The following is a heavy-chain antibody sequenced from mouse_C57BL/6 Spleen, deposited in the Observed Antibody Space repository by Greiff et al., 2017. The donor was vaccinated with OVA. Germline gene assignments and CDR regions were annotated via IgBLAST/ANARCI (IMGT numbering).Heavy chain of an antibody. D-gene: IGHD2-5*01. V-gene: IGHV1-69*01. CDR2: IDPSDSYT. Sequence: QVQLQQPGAELVMPGASVKLSCKASGYTFTSYWMHWVKQRPGQGLEWIGEIDPSDSYTNYNQRFKGKSTLTVDKSSSTAYMQLSSLTSEDSAVYYCARSDSNYVRYYAMDYWGQGTSVTVSS. CDR1: GYTFTSYW. J-gene: IGHJ4*01. CDR3: ARSDSNYVRYYAMDY.